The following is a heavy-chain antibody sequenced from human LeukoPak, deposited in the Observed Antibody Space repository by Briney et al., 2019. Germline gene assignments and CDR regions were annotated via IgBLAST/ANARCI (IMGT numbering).Heavy chain of an antibody. J-gene: IGHJ4*02. Sequence: GGSLSLSRAASGFSFSNYWMSWVRQAPGKGLEWVANIKEDGSEKYYVDSVKGRFTISRDNARDSLYLQMNSLRAEDTAVYYCASGRQLGYWGQGTLVTVSS. V-gene: IGHV3-7*01. CDR1: GFSFSNYW. CDR3: ASGRQLGY. D-gene: IGHD6-13*01. CDR2: IKEDGSEK.